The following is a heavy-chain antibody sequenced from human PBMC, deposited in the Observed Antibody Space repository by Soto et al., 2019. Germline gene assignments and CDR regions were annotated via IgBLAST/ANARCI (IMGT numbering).Heavy chain of an antibody. Sequence: SETLSLTCTVSGGSISSGGYYWGWIHQHPGKGLEWIAYIYYTGSTYYNPSLKSRVTISVDTSKKQFSLKLSSVTAADTAVYYCAREEAGYVSYWGQGTLVTVSS. CDR3: AREEAGYVSY. CDR1: GGSISSGGYY. V-gene: IGHV4-31*03. J-gene: IGHJ4*02. CDR2: IYYTGST. D-gene: IGHD5-12*01.